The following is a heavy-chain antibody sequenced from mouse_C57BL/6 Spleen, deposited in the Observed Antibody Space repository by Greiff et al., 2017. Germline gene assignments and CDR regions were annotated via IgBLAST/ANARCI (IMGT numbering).Heavy chain of an antibody. CDR1: GFTFSSYA. CDR3: ARGGTSFFDY. Sequence: EVQGVESGGGLVKPGGSLKLSCAASGFTFSSYAMSWVRQTPEKRLEWVATISDGGSYTYYPDNVKGRFTISRDNAKNNLYLQMSHLKSEDTAMYCCARGGTSFFDYWGQGTTLTVSS. J-gene: IGHJ2*01. CDR2: ISDGGSYT. V-gene: IGHV5-4*01. D-gene: IGHD4-1*01.